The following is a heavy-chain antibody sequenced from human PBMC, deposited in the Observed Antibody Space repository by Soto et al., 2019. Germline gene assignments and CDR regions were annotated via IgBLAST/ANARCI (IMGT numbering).Heavy chain of an antibody. Sequence: SETLSLTCTVSGGSVSSGSYYWSWIRQPPGKGLEWIGYIYYSGSTNYNPSLKSRVTISVDTSKNQFSLKLSSVTAADTAVYYCARDRLRGGRNFDYWGQGTLVTVSS. CDR1: GGSVSSGSYY. CDR3: ARDRLRGGRNFDY. CDR2: IYYSGST. D-gene: IGHD2-15*01. V-gene: IGHV4-61*01. J-gene: IGHJ4*02.